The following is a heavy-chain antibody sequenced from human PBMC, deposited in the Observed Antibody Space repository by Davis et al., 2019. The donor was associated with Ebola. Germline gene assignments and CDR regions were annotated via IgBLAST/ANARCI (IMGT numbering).Heavy chain of an antibody. CDR1: GYTFTSYG. V-gene: IGHV1-18*01. CDR3: ARTPSDCSSTSCPGFD. J-gene: IGHJ4*01. D-gene: IGHD2-2*01. CDR2: ISAYNGNT. Sequence: ASVKVSCKASGYTFTSYGISWVRQAPGQGLEWMGWISAYNGNTNYAQKLQGRVTMTTDTSTSTAYMELRSLRSDDTAVYYCARTPSDCSSTSCPGFDWGHGTLVTVSS.